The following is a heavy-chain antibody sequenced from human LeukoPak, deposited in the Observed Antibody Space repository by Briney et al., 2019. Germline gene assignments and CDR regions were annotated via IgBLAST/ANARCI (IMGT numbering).Heavy chain of an antibody. CDR1: GFTFSSYS. J-gene: IGHJ5*02. D-gene: IGHD6-13*01. CDR3: ARDQRAVAVRWFDP. CDR2: ISSSSSYI. Sequence: PGGSLRLSCAASGFTFSSYSMNWVRQAPGKGLEWVSSISSSSSYIYYADSVKGRFTISRDNAKNSLYLQMNSLRAEDTAVYYCARDQRAVAVRWFDPWGQGTLVTVSS. V-gene: IGHV3-21*01.